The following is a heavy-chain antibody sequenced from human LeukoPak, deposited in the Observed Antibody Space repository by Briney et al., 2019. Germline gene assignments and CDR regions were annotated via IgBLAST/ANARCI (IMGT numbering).Heavy chain of an antibody. Sequence: ASVKVSCKASGYTFTSYYIHWVRQAPGQGLEWMGWINPNTGATTYAQKFQGRVTMTRDTSVNTAYMELSRLRGDDTAVYYCVRSGAVAGSRGYYYFYYYMDVWAKGTTVTISS. V-gene: IGHV1-2*02. CDR3: VRSGAVAGSRGYYYFYYYMDV. CDR1: GYTFTSYY. CDR2: INPNTGAT. J-gene: IGHJ6*03. D-gene: IGHD6-19*01.